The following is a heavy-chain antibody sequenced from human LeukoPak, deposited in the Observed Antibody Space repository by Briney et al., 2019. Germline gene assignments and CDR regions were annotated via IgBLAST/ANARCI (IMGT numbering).Heavy chain of an antibody. CDR2: ISGSAAGT. CDR1: GFTFGRYA. D-gene: IGHD6-13*01. CDR3: AKVNNIAVAGTLDY. V-gene: IGHV3-23*01. J-gene: IGHJ4*02. Sequence: GGSLRLSCAASGFTFGRYAMSWVRQAPGKGLEWVSAISGSAAGTYYADSVKGRFTTSRDNSKNTLYLQMNSLRAEDTAAYYCAKVNNIAVAGTLDYWGQGTLVTVSS.